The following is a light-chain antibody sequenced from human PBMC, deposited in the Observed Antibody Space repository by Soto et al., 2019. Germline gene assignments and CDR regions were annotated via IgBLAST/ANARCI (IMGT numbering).Light chain of an antibody. CDR2: WAS. CDR3: QQYYSTPYT. CDR1: QSVLYSSKNRNN. Sequence: DIVMTQSPDSLAVSLGERATINCKSSQSVLYSSKNRNNLVWYQQKPGQPPKLLIYWASTRESGVPDRFSGSGSGTDFTLTISSLQAEDVAVYYCQQYYSTPYTFGQGTKLEIK. V-gene: IGKV4-1*01. J-gene: IGKJ2*01.